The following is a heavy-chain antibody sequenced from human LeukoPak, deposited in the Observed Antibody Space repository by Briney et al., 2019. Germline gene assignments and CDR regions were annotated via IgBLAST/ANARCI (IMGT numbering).Heavy chain of an antibody. Sequence: SETLSLTCAVYGGSFTKHQRSWIRQPPGKGLEWIGSIYYSGSTYYNPSLKSRVTISVDTSKNQFSLKLSSVTAADTAVYYCARGRRAVAGYGDFDYWGQGTLVTVSS. J-gene: IGHJ4*02. D-gene: IGHD6-19*01. CDR2: IYYSGST. V-gene: IGHV4-34*01. CDR3: ARGRRAVAGYGDFDY. CDR1: GGSFTKHQ.